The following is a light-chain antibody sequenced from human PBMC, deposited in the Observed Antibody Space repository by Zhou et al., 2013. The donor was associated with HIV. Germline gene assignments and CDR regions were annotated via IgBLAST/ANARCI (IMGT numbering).Light chain of an antibody. CDR1: QNIRTN. V-gene: IGKV1-39*01. CDR2: TTS. J-gene: IGKJ2*01. CDR3: QQTHYTPPYA. Sequence: GDRVTISCLASQNIRTNLNWYQHKPGKAPKLLIYTTSSLERGVPSRFSGSGFGTDFVLTISNLQPEDFATYYCQQTHYTPPYAFGQGTKVEI.